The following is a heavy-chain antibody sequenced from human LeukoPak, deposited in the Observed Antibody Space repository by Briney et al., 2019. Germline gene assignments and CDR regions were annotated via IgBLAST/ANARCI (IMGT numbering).Heavy chain of an antibody. CDR1: GFTFSSYA. J-gene: IGHJ6*03. CDR3: AKGPHRIAVAGTGGYMDV. V-gene: IGHV3-23*01. CDR2: ISGSGGST. D-gene: IGHD6-19*01. Sequence: GGSLRLSCAASGFTFSSYAMSWVRQAPGKGLECVSAISGSGGSTYYADSVKGRFTISRDNSKNTLYLQMNSLRAEDTAVYYCAKGPHRIAVAGTGGYMDVWGKGTTVTVSS.